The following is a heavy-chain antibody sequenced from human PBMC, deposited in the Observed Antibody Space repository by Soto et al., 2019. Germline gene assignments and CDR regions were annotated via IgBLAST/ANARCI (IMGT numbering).Heavy chain of an antibody. CDR3: ASGLYYYDSSGFPVNWFDP. CDR2: IYYSGST. CDR1: GASISSGGYY. J-gene: IGHJ5*02. D-gene: IGHD3-22*01. Sequence: SETLSLTCTVSGASISSGGYYWGWIRQHPGKGLEWIGYIYYSGSTYYNPSLKSRVAISVDTSKNQFSLKLSSVTAADTAVYYCASGLYYYDSSGFPVNWFDPWGQGTLVTVSS. V-gene: IGHV4-31*03.